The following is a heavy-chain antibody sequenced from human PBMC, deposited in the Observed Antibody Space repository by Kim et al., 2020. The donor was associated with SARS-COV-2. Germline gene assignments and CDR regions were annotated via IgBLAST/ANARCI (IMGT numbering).Heavy chain of an antibody. CDR3: ATGGRGDHFYNGMDV. CDR1: GYTFAAYG. J-gene: IGHJ6*02. CDR2: IGAYNGMS. V-gene: IGHV1-18*01. Sequence: ASVKVSCKASGYTFAAYGISWVRQARGQGLEWMGGIGAYNGMSDYGQTFHDRITMTTDISSSTAYLEVRSLRSDDTAIYYCATGGRGDHFYNGMDVWGQGTAVIVSS. D-gene: IGHD2-21*02.